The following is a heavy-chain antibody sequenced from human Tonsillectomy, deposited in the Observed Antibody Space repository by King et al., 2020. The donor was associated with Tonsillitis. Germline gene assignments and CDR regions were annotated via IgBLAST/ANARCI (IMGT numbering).Heavy chain of an antibody. CDR1: GGSISSSSYH. V-gene: IGHV4-39*07. J-gene: IGHJ4*02. CDR3: ARGGWYYFDY. Sequence: LQLQESGPGLVKPSETLSLTCTVSGGSISSSSYHWGWIRQPPGKGLEWIGSIYYSGSTYYNPSLKSRVTISVDTSKNQFSLKLSSVTAADTAVYYCARGGWYYFDYWGQGTLVTVSS. D-gene: IGHD6-19*01. CDR2: IYYSGST.